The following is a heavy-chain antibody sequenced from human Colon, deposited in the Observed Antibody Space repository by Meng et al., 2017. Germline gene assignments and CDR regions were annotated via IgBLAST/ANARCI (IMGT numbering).Heavy chain of an antibody. J-gene: IGHJ4*02. Sequence: QESGPGRVKPPGPLSVTCTVSGDSISSDIWWSWVRQPPGKGLEWIGEVYHRGDTNYNPSLKSRVVISVDRSKNQFSLNLSSVTAADTAVYYCGRDQGRQLINHWGQGTLVTVSS. D-gene: IGHD1-1*01. V-gene: IGHV4-4*03. CDR3: GRDQGRQLINH. CDR2: VYHRGDT. CDR1: GDSISSDIW.